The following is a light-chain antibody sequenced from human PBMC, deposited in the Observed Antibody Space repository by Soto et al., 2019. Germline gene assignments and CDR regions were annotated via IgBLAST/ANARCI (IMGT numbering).Light chain of an antibody. CDR1: QTIRSNY. CDR2: GGS. V-gene: IGKV3-20*01. Sequence: ETVLTQSPGTLSLSPGERATLSCRASQTIRSNYLAWYRQTPGQAPRLLIYGGSNRATGIADRFSASGSGTYFTLIISRLEPEDFALYYCQQYGSSPWTFGQGTKVEIK. J-gene: IGKJ1*01. CDR3: QQYGSSPWT.